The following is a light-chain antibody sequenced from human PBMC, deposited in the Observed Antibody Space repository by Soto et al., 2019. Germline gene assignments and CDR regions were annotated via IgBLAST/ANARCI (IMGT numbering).Light chain of an antibody. CDR2: GAS. V-gene: IGKV3-20*01. J-gene: IGKJ1*01. CDR3: QQYCSSPRT. Sequence: EIVVTQSPGTLSLSPGERATLSCRASQSVSSSYLAWYQQKPGQAPRLLIYGASSRATCIPDRCSGSGSGTDFTLIISRLEPEDFAVSYCQQYCSSPRTFGQGTKVEIK. CDR1: QSVSSSY.